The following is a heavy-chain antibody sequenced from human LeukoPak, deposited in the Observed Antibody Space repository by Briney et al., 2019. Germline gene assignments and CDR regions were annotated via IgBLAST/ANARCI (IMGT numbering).Heavy chain of an antibody. CDR1: GGSISSYY. J-gene: IGHJ4*02. CDR2: IYYSGGT. V-gene: IGHV4-59*12. Sequence: ETLSLTCTISGGSISSYYWSWIRQPPGKGLEWIGYIYYSGGTNYNPSLKSRVTISVDTSKNQFSLKLNSVTPEDTAVYYCARSRKIRGYSGYDPPDYWGQGTLVTVSS. D-gene: IGHD5-12*01. CDR3: ARSRKIRGYSGYDPPDY.